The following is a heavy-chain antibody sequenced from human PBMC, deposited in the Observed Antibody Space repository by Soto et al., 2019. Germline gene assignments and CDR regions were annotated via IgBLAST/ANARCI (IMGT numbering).Heavy chain of an antibody. Sequence: QVQLVQSGAEVKKPGASVKVSCKASGYTFTGYYMHWVRQAPGQGLEWMGWINPNSGGTNYAQKFQGRVTMTRDTSISTAYMELSRLRSDDTAVYYCARGFLGSRTMLVVAAAGYWGQGTLVTVSS. V-gene: IGHV1-2*02. D-gene: IGHD3-22*01. CDR1: GYTFTGYY. CDR3: ARGFLGSRTMLVVAAAGY. CDR2: INPNSGGT. J-gene: IGHJ4*02.